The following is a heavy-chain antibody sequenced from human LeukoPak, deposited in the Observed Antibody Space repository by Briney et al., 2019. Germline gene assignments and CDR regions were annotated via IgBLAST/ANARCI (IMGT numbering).Heavy chain of an antibody. CDR1: GGTFSSYA. Sequence: SVKVSCKASGGTFSSYAISWVRQAPGQGLEWMGRIIPILGIANYAQKFQGRVTITADKSTSTAYMELSSLRSEDTAVYYCARIDYGDYWGGDYFDYWGQGTLVTVSS. D-gene: IGHD4-17*01. V-gene: IGHV1-69*04. CDR2: IIPILGIA. J-gene: IGHJ4*02. CDR3: ARIDYGDYWGGDYFDY.